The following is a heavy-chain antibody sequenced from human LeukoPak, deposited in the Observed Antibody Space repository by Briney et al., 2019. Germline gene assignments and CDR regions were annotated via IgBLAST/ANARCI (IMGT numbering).Heavy chain of an antibody. D-gene: IGHD3-9*01. CDR3: ARERKDYDILTGYPKDYFDY. J-gene: IGHJ4*02. V-gene: IGHV4-34*01. CDR1: DGSFSGYY. CDR2: INHSGSA. Sequence: SETLSLTCAVYDGSFSGYYCSWIRQPPGKGLEWIGEINHSGSANYNPSLKSRVTILLDTSKNQFSLNLSSVTAADTAVYYCARERKDYDILTGYPKDYFDYWGQGTLVTVSS.